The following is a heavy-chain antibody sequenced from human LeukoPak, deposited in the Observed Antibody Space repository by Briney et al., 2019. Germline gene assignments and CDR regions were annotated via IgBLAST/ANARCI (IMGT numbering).Heavy chain of an antibody. Sequence: SVKVSCKASGFTFTSSAMKRVRQARGQRLEWIGWIVVGSGNPNYAQKFQERVAITRDISTSTAYMELSSLTSEDTAVYYCARHRSGGPEVPRRSAGYSSSWYREYYFDYWGQGTLVTVSS. D-gene: IGHD6-13*01. CDR2: IVVGSGNP. CDR3: ARHRSGGPEVPRRSAGYSSSWYREYYFDY. CDR1: GFTFTSSA. V-gene: IGHV1-58*02. J-gene: IGHJ4*02.